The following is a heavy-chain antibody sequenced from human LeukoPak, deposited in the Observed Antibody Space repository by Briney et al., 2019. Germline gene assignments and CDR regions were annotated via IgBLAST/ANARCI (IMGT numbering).Heavy chain of an antibody. CDR1: GGSFSGYY. J-gene: IGHJ4*02. V-gene: IGHV4-34*01. Sequence: SETLSLTCAVYGGSFSGYYWSWIRQPPGKGLEWLGEINHSGSTNYNPSLKSRVTISVDTSKNQFSLKLSSVTAADTAVYYCARDRIVGATIDYWGQGTLVTVSS. CDR2: INHSGST. CDR3: ARDRIVGATIDY. D-gene: IGHD1-26*01.